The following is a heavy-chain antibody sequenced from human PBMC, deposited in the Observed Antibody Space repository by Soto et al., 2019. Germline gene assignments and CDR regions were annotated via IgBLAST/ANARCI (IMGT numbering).Heavy chain of an antibody. Sequence: SQTLSLTCAISGDSVSSNSAAWNWIRQSPSRGLEWLGRTYYRSKWYNDYAVSVKSRITINPDTSKNQFSLQPNSVTPEDTAVYYCARDQGIAAAGTGYYYRMDVSGQRTTVTVSS. CDR2: TYYRSKWYN. CDR3: ARDQGIAAAGTGYYYRMDV. CDR1: GDSVSSNSAA. J-gene: IGHJ6*02. V-gene: IGHV6-1*01. D-gene: IGHD6-13*01.